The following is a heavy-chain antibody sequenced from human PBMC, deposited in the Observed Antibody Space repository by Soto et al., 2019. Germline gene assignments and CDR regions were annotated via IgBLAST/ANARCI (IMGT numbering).Heavy chain of an antibody. CDR2: IIPIFGTA. Sequence: GASVKVSCKASGYTFTSYGISWVRQAPGQGLEWMGGIIPIFGTANYAQKFQGRVTITADESTSTAYMELSSLRSEDTAVYYCARGPPAGTGFDYWGQGTLVTVSS. D-gene: IGHD6-13*01. CDR1: GYTFTSYG. J-gene: IGHJ4*02. CDR3: ARGPPAGTGFDY. V-gene: IGHV1-69*13.